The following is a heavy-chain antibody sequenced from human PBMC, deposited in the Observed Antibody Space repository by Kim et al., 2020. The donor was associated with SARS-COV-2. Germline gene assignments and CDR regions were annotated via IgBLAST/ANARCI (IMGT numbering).Heavy chain of an antibody. CDR1: GFTFSSYS. Sequence: GGSLRLSCAASGFTFSSYSMNWVRQAPGKGLEWVSYISSSSSTIYYADSVKGRFTISRDNAKNSLYLQMNSLRDEDTAVYYCAREGDRYDSSGYRLPAGDYGMDVWGQGTTVTVSS. CDR2: ISSSSSTI. D-gene: IGHD3-22*01. J-gene: IGHJ6*02. CDR3: AREGDRYDSSGYRLPAGDYGMDV. V-gene: IGHV3-48*02.